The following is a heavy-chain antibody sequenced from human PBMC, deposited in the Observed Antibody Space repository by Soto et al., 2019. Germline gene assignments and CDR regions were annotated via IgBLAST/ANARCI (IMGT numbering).Heavy chain of an antibody. CDR2: INPNSGDT. J-gene: IGHJ3*02. V-gene: IGHV1-2*04. D-gene: IGHD3-3*01. Sequence: GASVKVCCKASGYTFTGYYMHWVRQAPGQGLEWMGWINPNSGDTNYAQKFQGWVTMTRDTSISTAYMELSRLRSDDTAVYYCARDGVAEAFDIWGQGTMVTVSS. CDR3: ARDGVAEAFDI. CDR1: GYTFTGYY.